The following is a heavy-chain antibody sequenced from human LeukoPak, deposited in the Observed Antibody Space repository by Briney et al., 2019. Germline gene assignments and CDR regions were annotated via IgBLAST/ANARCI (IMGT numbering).Heavy chain of an antibody. CDR2: IYYRGST. CDR1: GGSISTSSYY. V-gene: IGHV4-39*01. CDR3: ARLKEDGGAAGGDYIDA. Sequence: PSETLSLTCAVSGGSISTSSYYWGWIRQSPGQGLECFGTIYYRGSTYYTLSLKGRVSISVDTSKNQFSLRLSSVTAADTAVYYCARLKEDGGAAGGDYIDAWGQGTLVTVSS. D-gene: IGHD4-17*01. J-gene: IGHJ5*02.